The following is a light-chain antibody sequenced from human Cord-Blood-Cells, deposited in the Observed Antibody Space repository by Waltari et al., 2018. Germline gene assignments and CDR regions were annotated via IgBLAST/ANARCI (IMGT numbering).Light chain of an antibody. CDR2: AAS. CDR1: QSISSY. V-gene: IGKV1-39*01. CDR3: QQSYSTPPYT. Sequence: DIQMTQSPCSLSASVGDRVTITCRASQSISSYLHWYQQKPGKAPKLLIYAASSLQSGVPSRFSGSGSGTDFTLTISSLQPEDFATYYCQQSYSTPPYTFGQGTKLEIK. J-gene: IGKJ2*01.